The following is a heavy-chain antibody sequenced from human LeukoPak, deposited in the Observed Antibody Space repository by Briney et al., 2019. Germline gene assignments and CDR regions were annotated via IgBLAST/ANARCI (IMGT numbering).Heavy chain of an antibody. CDR1: GFTFSTYA. D-gene: IGHD3-10*01. V-gene: IGHV3-23*01. J-gene: IGHJ4*02. CDR3: ARDAEYYYGSGSYRTFDY. CDR2: ISDSGTRT. Sequence: GGSLRLSCAASGFTFSTYAMSWVRQAPGKGLEWVSAISDSGTRTHYADSVKGRLTISRDNAKNSLYLQMNSLRAEDTAVYYCARDAEYYYGSGSYRTFDYWGQGTLVTVSS.